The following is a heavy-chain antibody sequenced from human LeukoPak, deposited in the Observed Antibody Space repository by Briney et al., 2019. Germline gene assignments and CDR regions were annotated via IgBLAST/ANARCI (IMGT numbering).Heavy chain of an antibody. D-gene: IGHD1-26*01. Sequence: PGGSLRLSCAASGFTFSSYAMHWVRQAPGKGLEYVSAMSSNGGTTDYANSVKGRFTISRDNSKNTLYLQMGSLRAENMAVYYCARVGDVGPFDYWGQGTLVTVSS. J-gene: IGHJ4*02. CDR1: GFTFSSYA. CDR2: MSSNGGTT. CDR3: ARVGDVGPFDY. V-gene: IGHV3-64*01.